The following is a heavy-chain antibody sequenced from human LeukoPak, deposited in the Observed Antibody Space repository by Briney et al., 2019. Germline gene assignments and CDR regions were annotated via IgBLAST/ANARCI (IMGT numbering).Heavy chain of an antibody. Sequence: GESLKISCKGSGYSFTSYWIGWVRQMPGKGLEWMGIIYPGDSDTRYSPSFQGQVTISADKSISTAYLQWSSLKASDTAMYYCARLGGYCSSTSCYTYYYYMDVWGKGTAVTASS. D-gene: IGHD2-2*03. CDR3: ARLGGYCSSTSCYTYYYYMDV. J-gene: IGHJ6*03. CDR1: GYSFTSYW. V-gene: IGHV5-51*01. CDR2: IYPGDSDT.